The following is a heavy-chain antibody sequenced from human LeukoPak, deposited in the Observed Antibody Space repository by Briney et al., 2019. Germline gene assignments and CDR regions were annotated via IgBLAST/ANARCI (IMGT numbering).Heavy chain of an antibody. J-gene: IGHJ6*03. Sequence: GGSLRLSCAASGFTFSGSPMHWVRQAPGKGLEWVSYISSSGSTIYYADSVKGRFTISRDNAKNSLYLQMNSLRAEDTAVYYCAREGGADLGWYYMDVWGRGTTVTVSS. CDR1: GFTFSGSP. CDR3: AREGGADLGWYYMDV. V-gene: IGHV3-48*04. D-gene: IGHD2-21*02. CDR2: ISSSGSTI.